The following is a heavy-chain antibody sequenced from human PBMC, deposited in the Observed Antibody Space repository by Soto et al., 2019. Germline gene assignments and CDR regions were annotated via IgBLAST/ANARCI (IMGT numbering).Heavy chain of an antibody. J-gene: IGHJ6*02. V-gene: IGHV3-21*01. Sequence: PGGSLRLCCVGSGFTFSTYSINWVRQAPGKGLEWVSSISSRSDIYYADSVKGRFTISRDNAKDSVSLQMNSLRAEDTAVYYCAREYTAWPLAYGLDVWGQGTTVTV. CDR1: GFTFSTYS. CDR2: ISSRSDI. CDR3: AREYTAWPLAYGLDV. D-gene: IGHD2-2*02.